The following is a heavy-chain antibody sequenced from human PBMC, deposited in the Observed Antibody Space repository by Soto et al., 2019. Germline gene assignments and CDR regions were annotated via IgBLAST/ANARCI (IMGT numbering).Heavy chain of an antibody. CDR2: INPNSGGT. CDR1: GYTFTGYY. J-gene: IGHJ4*02. D-gene: IGHD4-17*01. Sequence: WASVKVSCKASGYTFTGYYMHWVRQAPGQGLEWMGWINPNSGGTNYAQKFQGRVTMTRDTSISTAYMELSRLRSDDTAVYYCAREQTDYGDYGNDYWGQGTMVTVYS. V-gene: IGHV1-2*02. CDR3: AREQTDYGDYGNDY.